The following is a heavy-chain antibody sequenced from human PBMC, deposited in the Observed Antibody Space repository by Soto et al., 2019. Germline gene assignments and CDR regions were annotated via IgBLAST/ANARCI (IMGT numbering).Heavy chain of an antibody. CDR2: ISSSGSTI. CDR3: ARAMFGEPRNNNWFDP. CDR1: GFTFSDYY. D-gene: IGHD3-10*02. V-gene: IGHV3-11*01. J-gene: IGHJ5*02. Sequence: QVQLVESGGGLVRPGGSLRLSGAASGFTFSDYYMSWIRQAPGKGLEWVSYISSSGSTIYYADSVKGRFTISRDNAKNSLYLQMNSLRAEDTAVYYCARAMFGEPRNNNWFDPWGQGTLVTVSS.